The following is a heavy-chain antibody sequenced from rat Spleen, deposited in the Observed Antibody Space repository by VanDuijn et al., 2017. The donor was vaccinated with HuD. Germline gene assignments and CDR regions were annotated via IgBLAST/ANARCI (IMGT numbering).Heavy chain of an antibody. Sequence: EVHLVESGGGLVQPGRSMKLSCAASGFTLINYHMAWVRQTPTKGLEWVASISSGGGDTYYRDSVKGRFTISRDLAKSTLFLQMDSLRSEDTATYYCTRPTEGIAWFVYWGQGTLVTVSS. D-gene: IGHD1-11*01. CDR3: TRPTEGIAWFVY. CDR2: ISSGGGDT. CDR1: GFTLINYH. J-gene: IGHJ3*01. V-gene: IGHV5-25*01.